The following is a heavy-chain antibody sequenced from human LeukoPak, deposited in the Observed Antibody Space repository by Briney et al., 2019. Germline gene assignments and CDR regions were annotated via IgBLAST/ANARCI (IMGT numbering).Heavy chain of an antibody. CDR3: ARQSPHLEWLNY. CDR2: IYYSGST. CDR1: GGSISSSSYY. Sequence: PSETLSLTCTVSGGSISSSSYYWGWIRQPPGKGLEWIGSIYYSGSTYYNPSLKSRVTISVDTSKNQFSLKLSSVTAADTAVYYCARQSPHLEWLNYWGQGTLVTVSS. J-gene: IGHJ4*02. D-gene: IGHD3-3*01. V-gene: IGHV4-39*01.